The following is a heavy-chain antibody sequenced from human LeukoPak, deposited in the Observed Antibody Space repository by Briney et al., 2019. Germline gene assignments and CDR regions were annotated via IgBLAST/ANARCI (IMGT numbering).Heavy chain of an antibody. Sequence: ASVKVSCKASGYTLTSYGMHCVRQAPGQRLEWMGWINAGNGNTKYSQKFQGRVTITRDTSASTAYMELSSLRSEDTAVYYCARPSQEDAFDIWGQGTMVTVSS. CDR1: GYTLTSYG. V-gene: IGHV1-3*01. CDR3: ARPSQEDAFDI. J-gene: IGHJ3*02. CDR2: INAGNGNT.